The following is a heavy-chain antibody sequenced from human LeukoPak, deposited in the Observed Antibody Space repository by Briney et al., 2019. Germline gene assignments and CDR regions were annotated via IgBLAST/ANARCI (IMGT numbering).Heavy chain of an antibody. CDR2: ISGGGDST. J-gene: IGHJ4*02. D-gene: IGHD7-27*01. CDR3: AKVLSGGGYYFDY. CDR1: GFTFSSYS. Sequence: GGSLRLSCAASGFTFSSYSMNWVRQAPGKGLEWVSAISGGGDSTYYADSVKGRFTISRDNSKNTLFLQMDSLRAEDTAVYYCAKVLSGGGYYFDYWGQGTLVTVSS. V-gene: IGHV3-23*01.